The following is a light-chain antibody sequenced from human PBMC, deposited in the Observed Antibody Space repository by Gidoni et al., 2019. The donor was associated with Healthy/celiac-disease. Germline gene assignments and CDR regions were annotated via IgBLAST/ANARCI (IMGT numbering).Light chain of an antibody. J-gene: IGLJ2*01. CDR3: KAWDSSTVV. CDR1: KLGDKY. CDR2: QDS. V-gene: IGLV3-1*01. Sequence: SYELTQPPSVSVSPGHTASITCSGDKLGDKYACWYQQKPGQSPVLVIYQDSKRPSGNPERFSGSNSGNTATLTISGTQAMDEADYYCKAWDSSTVVFGGGTKLTVL.